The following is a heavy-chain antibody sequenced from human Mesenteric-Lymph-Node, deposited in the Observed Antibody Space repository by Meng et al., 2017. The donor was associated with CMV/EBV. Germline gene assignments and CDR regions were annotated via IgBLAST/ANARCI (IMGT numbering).Heavy chain of an antibody. D-gene: IGHD3-10*01. CDR3: ARDDAVGSLDC. CDR2: INPASMGT. J-gene: IGHJ4*02. Sequence: CKASGYTFTGHYIHWMRQALGQGLEWMGRINPASMGTNYAQKFQGRVTMTRDTSISTAYMELTRLTSDDTAVYYCARDDAVGSLDCWGQGTLVTVSS. V-gene: IGHV1-2*06. CDR1: GYTFTGHY.